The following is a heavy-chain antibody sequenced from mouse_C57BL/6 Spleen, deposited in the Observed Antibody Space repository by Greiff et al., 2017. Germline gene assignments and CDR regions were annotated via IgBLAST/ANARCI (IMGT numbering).Heavy chain of an antibody. V-gene: IGHV1-26*01. CDR3: AREGDYYGSSLFAY. D-gene: IGHD1-1*01. J-gene: IGHJ3*01. CDR1: GYTFTDYY. CDR2: INPNNGGT. Sequence: EVKLMESGPELVKPGASVKISCKASGYTFTDYYMNWVKQSHGKSLEWIGDINPNNGGTSYNQKFKGKATLTVDKSSSTAYMELRSLTSEDSAVYYCAREGDYYGSSLFAYWGQGTLVTVSA.